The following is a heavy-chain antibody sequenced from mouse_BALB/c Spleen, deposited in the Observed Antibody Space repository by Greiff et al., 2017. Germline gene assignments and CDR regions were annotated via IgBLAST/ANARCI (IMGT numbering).Heavy chain of an antibody. D-gene: IGHD1-1*01. Sequence: EVQLQQSGPGLVKPSQSLSLTCTVTGYSITSDYAWNWIRQFPGNKLEWMGYISYSGSTSYNPSLKSRISITRDTSKNQFFLQLNSVTTEDTATYYCASSLYGPWFAYWGQGTLVTVSA. V-gene: IGHV3-2*02. J-gene: IGHJ3*01. CDR1: GYSITSDYA. CDR3: ASSLYGPWFAY. CDR2: ISYSGST.